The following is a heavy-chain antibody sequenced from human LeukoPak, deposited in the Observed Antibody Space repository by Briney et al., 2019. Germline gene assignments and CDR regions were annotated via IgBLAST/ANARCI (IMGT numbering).Heavy chain of an antibody. CDR3: ARDSNPMVRGVINY. J-gene: IGHJ4*02. V-gene: IGHV3-30-3*01. D-gene: IGHD3-10*01. Sequence: GGSLRLSCAASGFTFSSYAMHWVRQAPGKGLEWVAVISYDGSNKYYADSVKGRFTISRDKSKNTLYLQMNSLRAEDTAVYYCARDSNPMVRGVINYWGQGTLVTVSS. CDR1: GFTFSSYA. CDR2: ISYDGSNK.